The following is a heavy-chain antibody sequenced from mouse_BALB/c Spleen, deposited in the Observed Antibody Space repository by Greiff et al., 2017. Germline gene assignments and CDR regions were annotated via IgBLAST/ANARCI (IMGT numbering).Heavy chain of an antibody. V-gene: IGHV1-5*01. CDR2: IYPGNSDT. CDR3: TRKGFTTATDAMDY. CDR1: GYSFTSYW. Sequence: VQLQQSGTVLARPGASVKMSCKASGYSFTSYWMHWVKQRPGQGLEWIGAIYPGNSDTSYNQKFKGKAKLTAVTSASTAYMELSSLTNEDSAVYYCTRKGFTTATDAMDYWGQGTSVTVSS. J-gene: IGHJ4*01. D-gene: IGHD1-2*01.